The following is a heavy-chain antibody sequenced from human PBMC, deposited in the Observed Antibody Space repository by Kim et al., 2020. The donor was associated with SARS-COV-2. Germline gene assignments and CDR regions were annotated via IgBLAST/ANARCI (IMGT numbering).Heavy chain of an antibody. CDR2: ISNSAITI. CDR3: ARQGGYYHDSRDAFDI. D-gene: IGHD3-22*01. CDR1: GFTFSDYY. J-gene: IGHJ3*02. Sequence: GGSLRLSCAASGFTFSDYYMSWVRQAPGKGLEWVSYISNSAITIYYAESVKGRFTISRDNAKNSLYLQMNSLRAEDTAVYYCARQGGYYHDSRDAFDIWGQGTMVTVSS. V-gene: IGHV3-11*01.